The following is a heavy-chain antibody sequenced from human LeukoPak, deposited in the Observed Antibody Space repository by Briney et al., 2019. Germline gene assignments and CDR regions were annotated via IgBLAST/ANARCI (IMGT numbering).Heavy chain of an antibody. Sequence: GGSLRLSCAASGFTVSSNYMSWVRQAPGKGLEWVAVIWYDGSNKYYADSVKGRFTISRDNSKNTLYLQMNSLRAEDTAVYYCARDVHLTYYYDSSGYWDYWGQGTLVTVSS. V-gene: IGHV3-33*08. CDR3: ARDVHLTYYYDSSGYWDY. CDR1: GFTVSSNY. J-gene: IGHJ4*02. D-gene: IGHD3-22*01. CDR2: IWYDGSNK.